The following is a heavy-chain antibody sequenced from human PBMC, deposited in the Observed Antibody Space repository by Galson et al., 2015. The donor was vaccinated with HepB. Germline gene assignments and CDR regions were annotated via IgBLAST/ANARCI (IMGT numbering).Heavy chain of an antibody. CDR1: GFTVSSNY. V-gene: IGHV3-53*04. CDR2: IYSGGST. J-gene: IGHJ6*02. Sequence: SLRLSCAASGFTVSSNYMSWVRQAPGKGLEWVSVIYSGGSTYYADSVKGRFTISRHNSKNTLYLQMNSLRAEDTAVYYCARRAGIAVAGYGMDVWGQGTTVTASS. D-gene: IGHD6-19*01. CDR3: ARRAGIAVAGYGMDV.